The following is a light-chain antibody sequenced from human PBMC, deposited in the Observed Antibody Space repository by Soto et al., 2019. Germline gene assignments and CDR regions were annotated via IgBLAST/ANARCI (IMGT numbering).Light chain of an antibody. CDR3: CSYAGSSTSPYV. V-gene: IGLV2-23*01. J-gene: IGLJ1*01. CDR2: EGS. CDR1: SSDVGSYNL. Sequence: QSVLTQPASVSGSPGQSMTISCTGTSSDVGSYNLVSWYQQHPGKAPKLMIYEGSKRPSGVSNRFSGSKSGDTASLTISGLQAEDEADYYCCSYAGSSTSPYVFGTGTRSPS.